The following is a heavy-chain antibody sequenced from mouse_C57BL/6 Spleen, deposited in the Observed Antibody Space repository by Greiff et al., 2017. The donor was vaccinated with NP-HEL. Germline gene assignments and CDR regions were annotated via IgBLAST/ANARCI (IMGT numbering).Heavy chain of an antibody. V-gene: IGHV1-53*01. J-gene: IGHJ3*01. D-gene: IGHD2-1*01. CDR1: GYTFTSYW. Sequence: QVQLLQPGTELVKPGASVKLSCKASGYTFTSYWMHWVKQRPGQGLEWIGNINPSNGGTNYNEKFKSKATLTGDKSSSTAYMQLSSLTSEDSAVYYCARSRGVTSAWFAYWGQGTLVTVSA. CDR3: ARSRGVTSAWFAY. CDR2: INPSNGGT.